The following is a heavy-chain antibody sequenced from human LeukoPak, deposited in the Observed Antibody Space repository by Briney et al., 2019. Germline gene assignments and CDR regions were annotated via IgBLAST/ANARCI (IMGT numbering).Heavy chain of an antibody. CDR2: INHSGST. Sequence: PSETLSLTCAVYGGSFSGYYWSWIRQPPGKGLEWIGEINHSGSTNYNPSLKSRVTISVDTSKNQSSLKLSSVTAADTAVYYCARGSNQLYYYGSGSYLSYWGQGTLVTVSS. V-gene: IGHV4-34*01. CDR1: GGSFSGYY. CDR3: ARGSNQLYYYGSGSYLSY. D-gene: IGHD3-10*01. J-gene: IGHJ4*02.